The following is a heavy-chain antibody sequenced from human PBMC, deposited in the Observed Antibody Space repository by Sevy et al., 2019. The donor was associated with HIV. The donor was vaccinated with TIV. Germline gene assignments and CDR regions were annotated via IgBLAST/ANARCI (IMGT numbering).Heavy chain of an antibody. J-gene: IGHJ5*02. CDR1: GFTFSTYA. CDR3: AKELPGYQYDSSGNLDT. CDR2: ISGSGISI. Sequence: GGSLRLSCAASGFTFSTYAMSWVRQAPGKGLEWVSGISGSGISIYYAGSVKGRFTISRDNSENTLILQMNSLRAEDTAIYYCAKELPGYQYDSSGNLDTWGQGRLVTVSS. D-gene: IGHD6-19*01. V-gene: IGHV3-23*01.